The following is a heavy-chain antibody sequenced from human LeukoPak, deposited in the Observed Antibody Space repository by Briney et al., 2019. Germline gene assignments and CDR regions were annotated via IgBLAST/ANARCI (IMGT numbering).Heavy chain of an antibody. Sequence: GESLNTPCQGFGYIFTNYSFNWVRQLPGKGLEGMGRFVLSKSYTNYSPSFHGHVTIAVAKSISPAYLQWTSRKASDPALYCCAIYYRTAYCSNWDRGYWGEGTLVTVSS. CDR3: AIYYRTAYCSNWDRGY. CDR1: GYIFTNYS. V-gene: IGHV5-10-1*01. CDR2: FVLSKSYT. J-gene: IGHJ4*02. D-gene: IGHD4-11*01.